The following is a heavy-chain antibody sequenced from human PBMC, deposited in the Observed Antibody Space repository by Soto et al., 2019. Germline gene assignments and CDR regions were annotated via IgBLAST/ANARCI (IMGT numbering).Heavy chain of an antibody. CDR2: ISAYNGNT. Sequence: ASVKVSCKASGDSFTSYGIGWVRQAPGQGLEWMGWISAYNGNTNYAQKLQGRVTMTTDTSTSTAYMELRSLRSDDTAVYYCARWDSSSGWYNHWYFDLWGRGTLVTVSS. V-gene: IGHV1-18*01. J-gene: IGHJ2*01. D-gene: IGHD6-19*01. CDR3: ARWDSSSGWYNHWYFDL. CDR1: GDSFTSYG.